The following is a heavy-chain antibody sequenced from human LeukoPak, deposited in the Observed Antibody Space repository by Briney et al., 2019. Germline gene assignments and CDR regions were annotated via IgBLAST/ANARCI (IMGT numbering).Heavy chain of an antibody. Sequence: GGSLRLSCAASGFTFSSYAMHWVRQAPGKGLEWVAVISYDGSNKYYVDSVKGRFTISRDNSKNTLYLQMNSLRVEDTAVYYCARERIAAAGMGPLASYYYYYYGMDVWGQGTTVTVSS. CDR1: GFTFSSYA. D-gene: IGHD6-13*01. V-gene: IGHV3-30*04. J-gene: IGHJ6*02. CDR2: ISYDGSNK. CDR3: ARERIAAAGMGPLASYYYYYYGMDV.